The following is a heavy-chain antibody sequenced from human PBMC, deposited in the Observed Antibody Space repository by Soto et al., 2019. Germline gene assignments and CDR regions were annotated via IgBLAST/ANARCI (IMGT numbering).Heavy chain of an antibody. V-gene: IGHV3-23*01. Sequence: EVQLLESGGGLVQPGGSLRLSCAASGFTFSSYAMSWVRQAPGKGLEWVSAISGSGGSTYYADSVKGRFTISRDISKNTLYLQMNSLRAEDTAVYYCAKGRYSSSWTRYGMDVWGQGTTVTVSS. D-gene: IGHD6-13*01. CDR2: ISGSGGST. CDR1: GFTFSSYA. CDR3: AKGRYSSSWTRYGMDV. J-gene: IGHJ6*02.